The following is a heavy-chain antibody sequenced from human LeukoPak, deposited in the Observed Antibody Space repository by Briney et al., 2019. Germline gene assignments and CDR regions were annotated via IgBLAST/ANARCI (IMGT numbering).Heavy chain of an antibody. Sequence: ASVKVSCKASGYTFTSYYMHWVRQAPGQGLEWMGTINPSGGSTNYAQKFQGRVTTTRDMSTSTVYMELSSLRSEDTAVYYCARLTTTVSYFDYWGQGTLVTVSS. D-gene: IGHD4-17*01. CDR3: ARLTTTVSYFDY. J-gene: IGHJ4*02. CDR2: INPSGGST. V-gene: IGHV1-46*01. CDR1: GYTFTSYY.